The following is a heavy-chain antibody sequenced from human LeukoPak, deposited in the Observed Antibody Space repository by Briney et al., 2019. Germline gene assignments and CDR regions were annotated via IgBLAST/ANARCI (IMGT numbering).Heavy chain of an antibody. CDR3: ARFCSSTGCPLDAYYI. CDR1: GFTFSRYW. J-gene: IGHJ3*02. D-gene: IGHD2-2*01. V-gene: IGHV3-74*01. Sequence: GGSLRLSCAASGFTFSRYWMHWVRQAPGKGLVWVSRINIDGSSTSYADSVEGRFTIYRDNAKNTLYLQMNSLRAEDTAVYYCARFCSSTGCPLDAYYIWGQGIMVIVSS. CDR2: INIDGSST.